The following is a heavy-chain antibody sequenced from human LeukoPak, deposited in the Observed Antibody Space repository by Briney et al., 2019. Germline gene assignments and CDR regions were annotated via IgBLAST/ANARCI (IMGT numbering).Heavy chain of an antibody. J-gene: IGHJ4*02. Sequence: ASVKVSCKASGYTFTSYGISWVRQAPGQGLEWMGWISAYNGNTNYAQKFQGRVTMTRDTSISTAYMELSRLRSDDTAVYYCARDHDMAEDYWGQGTLVTVSS. CDR3: ARDHDMAEDY. CDR2: ISAYNGNT. D-gene: IGHD3-22*01. CDR1: GYTFTSYG. V-gene: IGHV1-18*01.